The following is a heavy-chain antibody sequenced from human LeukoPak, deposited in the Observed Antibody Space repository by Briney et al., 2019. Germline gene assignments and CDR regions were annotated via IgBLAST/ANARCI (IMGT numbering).Heavy chain of an antibody. CDR3: ARRTAAAGADAFDI. CDR1: GYSFTSYW. Sequence: PGESLKISCQGSGYSFTSYWIAWVRQMPGKGLEWMGLIYPGDSDTRYSPSFQGQVIISTDKSSSTAYLQWSSLKASDTAMYYCARRTAAAGADAFDIWGQGTMVTVSS. D-gene: IGHD6-13*01. V-gene: IGHV5-51*01. J-gene: IGHJ3*02. CDR2: IYPGDSDT.